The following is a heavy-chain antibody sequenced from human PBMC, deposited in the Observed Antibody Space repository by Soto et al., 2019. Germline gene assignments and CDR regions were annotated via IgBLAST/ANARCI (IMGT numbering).Heavy chain of an antibody. CDR1: GGSIISYY. Sequence: SETLSLTCTVSGGSIISYYWSWIRQPPGKGLEWIGYIYYSGSTNYNPSLKSRVAISVDTSKNQFSLKLSSVTAADTAVYYCARVIYSTGDPYYFDDWGQGTLVTVSS. V-gene: IGHV4-59*01. J-gene: IGHJ4*02. CDR3: ARVIYSTGDPYYFDD. D-gene: IGHD7-27*01. CDR2: IYYSGST.